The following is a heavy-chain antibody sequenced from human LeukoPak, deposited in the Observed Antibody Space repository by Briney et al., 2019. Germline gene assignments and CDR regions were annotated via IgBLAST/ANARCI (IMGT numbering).Heavy chain of an antibody. CDR3: ASRTTSSLSYGVDV. Sequence: ASVKVSCKASGGTFRNFALNWVRQAPGQGLEWMGGIIPIFGAVSYAQKFQGRVAIAADKSTSTAYMELSSLRSEDTAVYYCASRTTSSLSYGVDVWGQGTTVTVSS. CDR2: IIPIFGAV. J-gene: IGHJ6*02. CDR1: GGTFRNFA. D-gene: IGHD2/OR15-2a*01. V-gene: IGHV1-69*06.